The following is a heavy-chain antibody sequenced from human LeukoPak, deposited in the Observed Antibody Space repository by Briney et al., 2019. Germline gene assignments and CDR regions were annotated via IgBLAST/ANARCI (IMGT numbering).Heavy chain of an antibody. J-gene: IGHJ2*01. CDR3: ATCSGGTCYPYWYFNL. D-gene: IGHD2-15*01. V-gene: IGHV3-53*01. CDR1: GFSISNSY. CDR2: IYSGGST. Sequence: GGSLRLPCAASGFSISNSYMTWVRQAPGKGLEWVSVIYSGGSTYYAGSVEGRFTLSRDNSKNTLFLQMNSLSAEDTAMYYCATCSGGTCYPYWYFNLWGRGTLVTVSS.